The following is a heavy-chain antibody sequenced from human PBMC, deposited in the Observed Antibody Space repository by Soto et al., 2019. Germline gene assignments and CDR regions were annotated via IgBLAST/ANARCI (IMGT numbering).Heavy chain of an antibody. Sequence: GGSLRLSCAASGFTFSSYAMSWVRQAPGKGLEWVSAISGSGGSTYYADSVKGRFTISRDNSKNTLELQMNSLRAEDTAVYYCAKSLEYYGSGSYGYWGQGTLVTVSS. CDR3: AKSLEYYGSGSYGY. J-gene: IGHJ4*02. CDR2: ISGSGGST. CDR1: GFTFSSYA. D-gene: IGHD3-10*01. V-gene: IGHV3-23*01.